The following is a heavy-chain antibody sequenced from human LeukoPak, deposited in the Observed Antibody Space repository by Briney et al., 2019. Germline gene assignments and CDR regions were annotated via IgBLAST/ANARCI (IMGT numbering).Heavy chain of an antibody. CDR2: IYYSGST. J-gene: IGHJ4*02. Sequence: SETLSLTCTVSGGSISSSSYYWGWIRQPPGKGLEWIGSIYYSGSTYYNPSLKSRVTISVDTSKNQFSLKLSSVTAADTAVYYCANSGYYYDYWGQGTLVTVSS. CDR1: GGSISSSSYY. CDR3: ANSGYYYDY. V-gene: IGHV4-39*07. D-gene: IGHD3-22*01.